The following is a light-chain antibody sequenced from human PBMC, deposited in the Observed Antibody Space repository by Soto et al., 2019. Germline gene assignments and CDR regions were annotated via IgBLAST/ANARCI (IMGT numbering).Light chain of an antibody. Sequence: QSVLTQPPSASGTPGQRVTISCSGSSSSIASNTVNWYQQLPGTAPKLLIHSNSQRPSGVPDRFSGSKSGTSASLAISGLQSEDEADYYCAAWDDNLNRVLVGGGTELAVL. CDR1: SSSIASNT. CDR3: AAWDDNLNRVL. J-gene: IGLJ2*01. V-gene: IGLV1-44*01. CDR2: SNS.